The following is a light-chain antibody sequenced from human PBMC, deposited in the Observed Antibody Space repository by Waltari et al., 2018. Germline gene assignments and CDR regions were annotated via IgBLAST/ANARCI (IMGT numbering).Light chain of an antibody. CDR3: CSYAGSGTYV. V-gene: IGLV2-23*02. J-gene: IGLJ1*01. Sequence: QSALTQPASVSGTPGQSLTISCTGTTSDVGSYNLVSWYQHHPGKAPKLMICEVIKRPSVVSGCFSGAKSGNTASLTISGLQAEDEADYYCCSYAGSGTYVFGTGTKVTVL. CDR2: EVI. CDR1: TSDVGSYNL.